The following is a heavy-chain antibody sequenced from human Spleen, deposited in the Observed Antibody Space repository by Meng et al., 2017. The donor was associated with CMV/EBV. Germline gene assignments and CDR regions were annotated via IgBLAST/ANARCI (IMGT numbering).Heavy chain of an antibody. D-gene: IGHD2-15*01. CDR3: ARAGDTVEVSDPLRDNYYYYGMDL. CDR1: GFSISPYA. Sequence: GESLKISCAASGFSISPYAMQWVRQAPGKGLEWVALIAFDGRTKYNTDSTKGRFTISRDSSKNTVYLHMNSLRGDDTAVYYCARAGDTVEVSDPLRDNYYYYGMDLWGQGTTVTVSS. J-gene: IGHJ6*02. V-gene: IGHV3-30*04. CDR2: IAFDGRTK.